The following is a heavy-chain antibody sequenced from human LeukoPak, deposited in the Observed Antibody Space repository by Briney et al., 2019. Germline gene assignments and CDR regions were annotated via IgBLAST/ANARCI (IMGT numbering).Heavy chain of an antibody. V-gene: IGHV4-4*07. CDR2: IYSTGII. Sequence: PSETLSLTCTVSGGSITNYYWSWIRQSAGKGLEWIGRIYSTGIITYNPSLKSRVTMSVDTSKNQLSLRLISVTAADTAVYYCARRDGWLDDHDAFDIWGQGTMVTVSS. CDR1: GGSITNYY. J-gene: IGHJ3*02. D-gene: IGHD5-24*01. CDR3: ARRDGWLDDHDAFDI.